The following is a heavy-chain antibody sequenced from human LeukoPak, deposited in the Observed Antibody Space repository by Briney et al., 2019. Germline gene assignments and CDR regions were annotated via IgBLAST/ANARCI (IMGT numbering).Heavy chain of an antibody. CDR2: FNPEDGET. D-gene: IGHD3-22*01. CDR1: GYSLSDSS. V-gene: IGHV1-24*01. J-gene: IGHJ4*02. CDR3: ATPRYSDNRGYYYDLTY. Sequence: EASVRVSCKVSGYSLSDSSMHWVRQAPGKGLEWMGTFNPEDGETIYAQKFQGRVTMTEDTSIDTAYLDLSSLRSEDTAVYYRATPRYSDNRGYYYDLTYWGQGTLVTVSS.